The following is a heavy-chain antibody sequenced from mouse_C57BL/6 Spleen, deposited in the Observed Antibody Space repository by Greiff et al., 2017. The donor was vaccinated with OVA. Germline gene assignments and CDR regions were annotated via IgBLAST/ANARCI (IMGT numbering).Heavy chain of an antibody. D-gene: IGHD3-2*02. V-gene: IGHV1-72*01. CDR1: GYTFTSYW. CDR3: AREDSSGYVDYFDY. J-gene: IGHJ2*01. Sequence: KESCKASGYTFTSYWMHWVKQRPGRGLEWIGRIDPNSGGTKYNEKFKSKATLTVDKPSSTAYMQLSSLTSEDSAVYYCAREDSSGYVDYFDYWGQGTTLTVSS. CDR2: IDPNSGGT.